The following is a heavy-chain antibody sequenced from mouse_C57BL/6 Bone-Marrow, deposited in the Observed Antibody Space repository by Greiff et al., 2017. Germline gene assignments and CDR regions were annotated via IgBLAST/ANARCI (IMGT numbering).Heavy chain of an antibody. Sequence: QVQLQQSGTELVKPGASVKLSCKASGYTFTSYWMHWVKQRPGQGLEWIGNINPSNGGTNYNEKFKSKATLTVDKSSSTAYMQLSSLTSEDSAVYDGARRVWPHWYCDVWGTGTTVTVSS. CDR1: GYTFTSYW. J-gene: IGHJ1*03. CDR2: INPSNGGT. D-gene: IGHD2-10*02. V-gene: IGHV1-53*01. CDR3: ARRVWPHWYCDV.